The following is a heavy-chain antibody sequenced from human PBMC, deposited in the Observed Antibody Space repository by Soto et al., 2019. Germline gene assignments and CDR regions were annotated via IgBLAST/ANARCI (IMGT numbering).Heavy chain of an antibody. V-gene: IGHV2-70*11. CDR1: GFSLSTSGMC. D-gene: IGHD3-16*01. CDR2: IDWDEDK. CDR3: ARIPRSGGRYFFDY. J-gene: IGHJ4*02. Sequence: SGPTLVNPTQTLTLTCTFSGFSLSTSGMCVSWIRQPPGKALEWLARIDWDEDKYYSTSLKTRLTISKDTSKNQVVLTRTNMDPVDTATYYCARIPRSGGRYFFDYWGQGTLVTVSS.